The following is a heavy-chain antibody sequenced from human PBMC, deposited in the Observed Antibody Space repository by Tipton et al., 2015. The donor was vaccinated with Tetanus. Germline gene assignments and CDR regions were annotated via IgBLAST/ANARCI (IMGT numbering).Heavy chain of an antibody. CDR1: GGSFSGYY. J-gene: IGHJ4*02. CDR2: IYYSGST. CDR3: ARHPQTSNNLDY. D-gene: IGHD5-24*01. V-gene: IGHV4-59*01. Sequence: TLSLTCAVSGGSFSGYYWSWIRQHPGKGLEWIGYIYYSGSTNYNPSLESRVTISVDTSKNQFSLKLRSVTAADTAVYYCARHPQTSNNLDYWGQGTLVTVSS.